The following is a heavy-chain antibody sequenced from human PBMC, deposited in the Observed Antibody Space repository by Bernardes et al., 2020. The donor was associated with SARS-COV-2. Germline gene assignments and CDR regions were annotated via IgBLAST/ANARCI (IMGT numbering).Heavy chain of an antibody. CDR2: IWYDGSKK. CDR3: ARADSSGYSGVDY. J-gene: IGHJ4*02. V-gene: IGHV3-33*01. CDR1: GFTFSNYA. Sequence: GGSLRLSCATSGFTFSNYAFHWVRQAPGKGLEWVAVIWYDGSKKYYADSVKGRFTISRDNSKNTLYLQMNSLRVEDTAVYYCARADSSGYSGVDYWGQGTLVTVSS. D-gene: IGHD3-22*01.